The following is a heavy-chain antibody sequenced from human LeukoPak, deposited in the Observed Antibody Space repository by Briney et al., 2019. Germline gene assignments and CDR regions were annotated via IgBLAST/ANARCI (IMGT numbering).Heavy chain of an antibody. Sequence: GASVKVSCKTSGYTFTNYEINWVRQASGQGREWMGWMNPNNDNTAYAQKFQGRVTMTRDSSISTAYMELSSLTSEDTAVYYCARTSLYATNHDAFDIWGQGTMVTVSS. CDR1: GYTFTNYE. CDR3: ARTSLYATNHDAFDI. J-gene: IGHJ3*02. V-gene: IGHV1-8*01. D-gene: IGHD2-8*01. CDR2: MNPNNDNT.